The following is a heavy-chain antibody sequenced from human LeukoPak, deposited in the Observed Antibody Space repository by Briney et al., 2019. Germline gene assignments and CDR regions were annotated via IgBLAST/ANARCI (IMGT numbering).Heavy chain of an antibody. CDR2: ISGSGGST. Sequence: GGSLRLSCAASGFTFSSYAMSWVRQAPGKGLEWVSAISGSGGSTYYADSVKGRFTISRDNSKNTLYLQMNSLRAEDTAVYYCARDRPAYCGGDCYSLDYWGQGTLVTVSS. D-gene: IGHD2-21*01. CDR3: ARDRPAYCGGDCYSLDY. CDR1: GFTFSSYA. V-gene: IGHV3-23*01. J-gene: IGHJ4*02.